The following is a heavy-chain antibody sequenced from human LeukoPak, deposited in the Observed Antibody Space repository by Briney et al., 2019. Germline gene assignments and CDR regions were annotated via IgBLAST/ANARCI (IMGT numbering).Heavy chain of an antibody. V-gene: IGHV4-4*02. CDR2: IYHSGST. Sequence: SETLSLTCAVSGGSISSSNWWSWVRQPPGKGLEWIGEIYHSGSTNYNPSLKSRVTISVDKSKNQFSLKLSSVTDVDTAVYYCARVLYDYVWGSYRPPLTWGQGTLVTVSS. CDR3: ARVLYDYVWGSYRPPLT. CDR1: GGSISSSNW. J-gene: IGHJ5*02. D-gene: IGHD3-16*02.